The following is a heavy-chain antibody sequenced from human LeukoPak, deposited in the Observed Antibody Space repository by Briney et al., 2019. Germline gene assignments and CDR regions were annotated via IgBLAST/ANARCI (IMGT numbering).Heavy chain of an antibody. D-gene: IGHD2-8*01. CDR3: ARAILLLALDPFDAFDI. Sequence: SETLSLTCTVSGGSISSSGYYWSWIRQPPGKGLEWIGEINHSGSTNYNPSLKSRVTISVDTSKNQFSLKLSSVTAADTAVYYCARAILLLALDPFDAFDIWGQGTMVTVSS. CDR1: GGSISSSGYY. V-gene: IGHV4-39*07. CDR2: INHSGST. J-gene: IGHJ3*02.